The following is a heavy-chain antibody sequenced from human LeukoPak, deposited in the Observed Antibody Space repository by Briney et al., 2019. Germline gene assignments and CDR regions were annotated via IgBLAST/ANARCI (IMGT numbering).Heavy chain of an antibody. V-gene: IGHV4-39*07. CDR3: ARDHGGYDSHFDY. D-gene: IGHD5-12*01. Sequence: SETLSLTCTVSGGSISSSSHYWGWIRQPPGKGLEWIGSIYYSGSTYYNPSLKSRVTISVDTSKNQFSLKLSSVTAADTAVYYCARDHGGYDSHFDYWGQGTLVTVSS. CDR2: IYYSGST. J-gene: IGHJ4*02. CDR1: GGSISSSSHY.